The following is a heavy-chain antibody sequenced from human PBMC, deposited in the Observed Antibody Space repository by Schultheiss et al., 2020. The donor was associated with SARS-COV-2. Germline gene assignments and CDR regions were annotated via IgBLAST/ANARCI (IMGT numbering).Heavy chain of an antibody. J-gene: IGHJ6*02. Sequence: GGSLRLSCAASGFTFSHYGMHWVRQAPGKGLEWVAVISFDGRNKYYIDSVKGRFTISRDKSKSTVYLQMNSLRTEDTGVYYCAKERGLQLWSYSYGMDVWGQGTTVTVSS. CDR1: GFTFSHYG. CDR3: AKERGLQLWSYSYGMDV. D-gene: IGHD5-18*01. V-gene: IGHV3-30*18. CDR2: ISFDGRNK.